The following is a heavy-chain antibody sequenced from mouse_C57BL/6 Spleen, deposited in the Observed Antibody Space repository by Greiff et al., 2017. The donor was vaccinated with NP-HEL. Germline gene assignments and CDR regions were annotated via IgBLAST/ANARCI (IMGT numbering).Heavy chain of an antibody. J-gene: IGHJ2*01. V-gene: IGHV5-4*01. Sequence: EVNVVESGGGLVKPGGSLKLSCAASGFTFSSYAMSWVRQTPEKRLEWVATISDGGSYTYYPDNVKGRFTISRDNAKNNLYLQMSHLKSEDTAMYYCARDDYDSYYFDYWGQGTTLTVSS. D-gene: IGHD2-4*01. CDR2: ISDGGSYT. CDR1: GFTFSSYA. CDR3: ARDDYDSYYFDY.